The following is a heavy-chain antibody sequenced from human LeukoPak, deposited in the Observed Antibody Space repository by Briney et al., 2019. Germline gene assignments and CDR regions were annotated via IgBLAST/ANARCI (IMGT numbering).Heavy chain of an antibody. J-gene: IGHJ4*02. CDR2: ISNSGNI. D-gene: IGHD4-17*01. CDR1: GVSISSSTYY. V-gene: IGHV4-39*02. Sequence: PSETLSLTCTVSGVSISSSTYYWAWIRQPPGQGLEWIASISNSGNIYFNPSLKSRVTISVDTSENHVSLRLSSVTAADTAVYYCARPSMNYGDYEAYFAYWGQGTLVTVSS. CDR3: ARPSMNYGDYEAYFAY.